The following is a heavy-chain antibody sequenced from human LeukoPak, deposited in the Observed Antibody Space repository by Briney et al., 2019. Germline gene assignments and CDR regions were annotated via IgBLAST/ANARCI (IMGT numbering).Heavy chain of an antibody. J-gene: IGHJ3*02. CDR1: GFTFTGYY. Sequence: GASVKVSCKASGFTFTGYYMHWLRQAPGQGLEWMGWINPNSGGTNYAQKFQGRVTLTRDTSISTAYMELSRLRSDDTAVYYCAIESAFDIWGQGTMVTVSS. CDR3: AIESAFDI. V-gene: IGHV1-2*02. CDR2: INPNSGGT.